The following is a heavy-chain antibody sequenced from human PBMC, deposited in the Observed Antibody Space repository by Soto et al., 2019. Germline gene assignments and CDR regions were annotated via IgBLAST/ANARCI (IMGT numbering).Heavy chain of an antibody. J-gene: IGHJ5*02. CDR1: GNSITNGYNY. V-gene: IGHV4-31*03. CDR2: IYYSGSA. D-gene: IGHD2-2*01. CDR3: ARAKLVPAYWEWFDP. Sequence: SESLRLTCSLSGNSITNGYNYWSRIRHHPGKCLVWIGYIYYSGSAYYNPSFKSRATISVDTSENQFSLKLTSVTAADTAMYYCARAKLVPAYWEWFDPWGQGTLVTVS.